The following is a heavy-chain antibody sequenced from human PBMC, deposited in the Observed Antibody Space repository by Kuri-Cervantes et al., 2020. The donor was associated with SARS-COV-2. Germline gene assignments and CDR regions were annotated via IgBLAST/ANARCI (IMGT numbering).Heavy chain of an antibody. Sequence: GGSLRLSCAASGFTFSSYAMHWVRQAPGKGLEWVAVISYDGSNKYYADSVKGRFTISRDNSKNTLYLQMNSLRAEDTAVYYCVRYGVVSRDIDYFYYYMDVWGKGTTVTVSS. V-gene: IGHV3-30-3*01. CDR2: ISYDGSNK. CDR1: GFTFSSYA. CDR3: VRYGVVSRDIDYFYYYMDV. D-gene: IGHD3-3*01. J-gene: IGHJ6*03.